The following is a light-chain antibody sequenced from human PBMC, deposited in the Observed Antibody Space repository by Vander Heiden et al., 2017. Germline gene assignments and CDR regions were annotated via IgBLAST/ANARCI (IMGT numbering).Light chain of an antibody. CDR3: NSYAGNYNYV. CDR2: EVV. V-gene: IGLV2-8*01. Sequence: QSALTQPPSASGSPGQSVTISCTGTSNDVGSYYYVSWYQQHHGKAPKLIFFEVVKRPSGVPDRFSGSKSGNTASLTVSGLQAADEADYYCNSYAGNYNYVFGTGTWVTVL. J-gene: IGLJ1*01. CDR1: SNDVGSYYY.